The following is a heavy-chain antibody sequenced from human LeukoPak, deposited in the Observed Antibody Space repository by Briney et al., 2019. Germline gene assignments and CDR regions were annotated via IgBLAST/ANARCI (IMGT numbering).Heavy chain of an antibody. CDR1: GFTFSSYG. CDR2: IRYDGSNK. V-gene: IGHV3-30*02. CDR3: AKGQEIAAAGPDY. J-gene: IGHJ4*02. D-gene: IGHD6-13*01. Sequence: PGGSLRLSCAASGFTFSSYGMHWVRQAPGKGLEWVAFIRYDGSNKYYADSVKGRFTISRDNSKNTLYLQMNSLRAEDTAVYYCAKGQEIAAAGPDYWGQGTLVTVSS.